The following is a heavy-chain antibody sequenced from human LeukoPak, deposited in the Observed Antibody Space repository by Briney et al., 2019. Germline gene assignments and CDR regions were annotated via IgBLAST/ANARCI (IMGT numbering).Heavy chain of an antibody. J-gene: IGHJ4*02. D-gene: IGHD6-13*01. CDR1: GFTFSNFA. CDR2: ISFDGGNI. V-gene: IGHV3-30*18. Sequence: GRSLRLSCAASGFTFSNFAMHWVRQAPGKGLEWVAVISFDGGNIYYTDSVKGRFTISRDNSKNTLYLQMNSLRAEDTAVYYCAKKWPGVVAAGPDYWGQGTLVTVSS. CDR3: AKKWPGVVAAGPDY.